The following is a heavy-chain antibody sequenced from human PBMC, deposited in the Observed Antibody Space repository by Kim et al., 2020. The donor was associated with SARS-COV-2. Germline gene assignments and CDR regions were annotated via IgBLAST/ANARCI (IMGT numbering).Heavy chain of an antibody. J-gene: IGHJ6*02. CDR1: GGSISSYY. CDR2: IYYSGST. D-gene: IGHD5-18*01. V-gene: IGHV4-59*13. CDR3: ARDQVGYSYGDYYYYYGMDV. Sequence: SETLSLTCTVSGGSISSYYWSWIRQPPGKGLEWIGYIYYSGSTNYNPSLKSRVTISVDTSKNQFSLKLSSVTAADTAVYYCARDQVGYSYGDYYYYYGMDVWGQGTTVTVSS.